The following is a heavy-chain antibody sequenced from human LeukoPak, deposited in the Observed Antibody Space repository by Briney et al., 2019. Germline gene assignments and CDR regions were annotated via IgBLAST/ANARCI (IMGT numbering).Heavy chain of an antibody. D-gene: IGHD3-22*01. Sequence: PGGSLRLSCAASGFPFSSYAMSWVRQAPGKGLEWVSAISGSGGSTYYADSVKGRFTVSRDSSKNTVYLQMNGLRAEDTAVYYCAKGSSGHYYAPLDYWGQGTLVTVSS. V-gene: IGHV3-23*01. J-gene: IGHJ4*02. CDR3: AKGSSGHYYAPLDY. CDR2: ISGSGGST. CDR1: GFPFSSYA.